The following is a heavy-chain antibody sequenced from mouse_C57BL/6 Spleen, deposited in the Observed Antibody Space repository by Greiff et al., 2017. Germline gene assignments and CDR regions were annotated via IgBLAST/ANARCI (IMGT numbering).Heavy chain of an antibody. J-gene: IGHJ2*01. D-gene: IGHD1-1*01. CDR2: IYPGNSDT. CDR1: GYTFTSYW. Sequence: EVQLQQSGTVLARPGASVKMSCKTSGYTFTSYWMHWVKQRPGQGLEWIGAIYPGNSDTSYNQKFKGKDKLTAVTSASTAYMELSSLTNEDSAVYYCTYYYGSSYYFDYWGQGTTLTVSS. V-gene: IGHV1-5*01. CDR3: TYYYGSSYYFDY.